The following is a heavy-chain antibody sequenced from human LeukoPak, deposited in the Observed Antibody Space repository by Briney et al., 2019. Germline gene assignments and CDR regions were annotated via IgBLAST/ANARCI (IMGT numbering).Heavy chain of an antibody. CDR2: ISSSSSYI. CDR3: AKGPYSGSPNPFDY. CDR1: GFTFSSYS. D-gene: IGHD1-26*01. Sequence: GGSLRLSCAASGFTFSSYSMNWVRQAPGKGPEWVSSISSSSSYIYYADSVKGRFTISRDNAKNSLYLQMNSLRAEDTAVYYCAKGPYSGSPNPFDYWGQGTLVTVSS. J-gene: IGHJ4*02. V-gene: IGHV3-21*04.